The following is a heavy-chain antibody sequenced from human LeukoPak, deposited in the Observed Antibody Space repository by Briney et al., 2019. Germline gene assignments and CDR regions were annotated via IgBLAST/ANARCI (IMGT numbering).Heavy chain of an antibody. Sequence: PGGSLRLSCAASGFDFSTYTMIWFRQAPGKRLEWVSEIHPSGSSTFYADSVKGRFTISRDNSKNTLFLHMASLRAEDTALYYCAKDLKPDGFGDVDYWGQGTLVTVSS. J-gene: IGHJ4*02. CDR2: IHPSGSST. D-gene: IGHD3-10*01. V-gene: IGHV3-23*01. CDR1: GFDFSTYT. CDR3: AKDLKPDGFGDVDY.